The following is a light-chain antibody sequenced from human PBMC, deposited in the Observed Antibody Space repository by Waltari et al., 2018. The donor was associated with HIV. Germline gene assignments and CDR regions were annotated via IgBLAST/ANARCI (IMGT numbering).Light chain of an antibody. CDR2: WNS. CDR3: ASWDDSLSGWV. V-gene: IGLV1-47*01. J-gene: IGLJ3*02. Sequence: SVLTQPPSASRTPGQRVTISCSGSSPNLGRNYVYWYQYFPGATPKLLIYWNSQRPSGVPDRFSGSKSGTSASLAISGLRPEDETDYYCASWDDSLSGWVFGGGTKVTVL. CDR1: SPNLGRNY.